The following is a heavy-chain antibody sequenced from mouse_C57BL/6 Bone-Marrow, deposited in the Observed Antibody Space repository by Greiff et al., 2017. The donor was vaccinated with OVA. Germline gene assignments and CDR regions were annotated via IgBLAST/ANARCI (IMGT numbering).Heavy chain of an antibody. CDR2: LYPGDGDT. Sequence: VQLQQSGPELVKPGASVKISCKASGYAFSSSWMNWVKQRPGQGLEWIGRLYPGDGDTNYNGKFKGKATLTADNSSSSAYMQLSSLTSEDTAIYFCARSYSSYARDDWGQGTSVTVSS. CDR1: GYAFSSSW. D-gene: IGHD2-12*01. CDR3: ARSYSSYARDD. V-gene: IGHV1-82*01. J-gene: IGHJ4*01.